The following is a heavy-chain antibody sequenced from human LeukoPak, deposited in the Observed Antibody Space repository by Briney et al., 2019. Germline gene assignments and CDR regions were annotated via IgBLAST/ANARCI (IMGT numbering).Heavy chain of an antibody. J-gene: IGHJ4*02. V-gene: IGHV3-30*18. Sequence: GRSLRLSCAASGFTFSSYGMHWVRQAPGKGLEWVAVISYDGSNKYYADSVKGRFTISRDNSKNTPYLQMNSLRAEDTAVYYCAKVLYGSGSYSYWGQGTLVTVSS. CDR1: GFTFSSYG. D-gene: IGHD3-10*01. CDR3: AKVLYGSGSYSY. CDR2: ISYDGSNK.